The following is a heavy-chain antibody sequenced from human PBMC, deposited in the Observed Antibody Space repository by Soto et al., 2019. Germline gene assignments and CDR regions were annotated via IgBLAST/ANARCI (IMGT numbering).Heavy chain of an antibody. Sequence: SETLSLTCAVSGGSISSNNWWSWVRQLPGKGLEWIGEIYHSGSANYNPSLKSRVTISIDKSKNQFSVKLGSVTAADTAVYYCASSADCGGDCYSGWYFDYWGQGTLVTVSS. CDR2: IYHSGSA. CDR3: ASSADCGGDCYSGWYFDY. CDR1: GGSISSNNW. J-gene: IGHJ4*02. D-gene: IGHD2-21*02. V-gene: IGHV4-4*02.